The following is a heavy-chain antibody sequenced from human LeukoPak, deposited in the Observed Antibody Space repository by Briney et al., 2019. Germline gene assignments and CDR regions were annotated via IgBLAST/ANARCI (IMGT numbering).Heavy chain of an antibody. D-gene: IGHD4-17*01. CDR3: ARGRRYGDYRGGSNYFDY. Sequence: SETLSLTCTVSGGSISSSSYYWGWIRQPPGKGLEWIGEINHSGSTNYNPSLKSRVTISVDTSKNQFSLKLSSVTAADTAVYYCARGRRYGDYRGGSNYFDYWGQGTLVTVSS. CDR2: INHSGST. V-gene: IGHV4-39*07. J-gene: IGHJ4*02. CDR1: GGSISSSSYY.